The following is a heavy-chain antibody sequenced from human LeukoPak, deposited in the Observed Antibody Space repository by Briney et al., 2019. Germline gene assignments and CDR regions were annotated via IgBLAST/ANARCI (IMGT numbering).Heavy chain of an antibody. CDR3: AKDRRRGTSAYYFDS. J-gene: IGHJ4*02. D-gene: IGHD5-24*01. V-gene: IGHV3-33*06. Sequence: PGGSLRLSCAASGFTFSSYGMHWVRQAPGKGLEWVAVIWYDGSNKYYADSVKGRFTISRDNSKNTLYLQMNSLRAEDTAVYYCAKDRRRGTSAYYFDSWGQGTLVTVSS. CDR1: GFTFSSYG. CDR2: IWYDGSNK.